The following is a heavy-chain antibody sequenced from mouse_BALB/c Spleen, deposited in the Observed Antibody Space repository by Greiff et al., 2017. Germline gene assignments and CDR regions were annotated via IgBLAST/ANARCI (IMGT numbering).Heavy chain of an antibody. V-gene: IGHV3-2*02. J-gene: IGHJ4*01. Sequence: VQLKESGPGLVKPSQSLSLTCTVTGYSITSDYAWNWIRQFPGNKLEWMGYISYSGSTSYNPSLKSRISITRDTSKNQFFLQLNSVTTEDTATYYCARWRSLYAMDYWGQGTSVTVSS. CDR3: ARWRSLYAMDY. CDR2: ISYSGST. CDR1: GYSITSDYA.